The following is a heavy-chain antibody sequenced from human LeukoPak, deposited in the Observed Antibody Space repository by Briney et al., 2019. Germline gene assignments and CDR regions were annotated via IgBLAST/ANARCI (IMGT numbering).Heavy chain of an antibody. CDR2: IKSKTDGGST. CDR1: GFTFTNAW. J-gene: IGHJ4*02. CDR3: STDAYGL. V-gene: IGHV3-15*01. D-gene: IGHD4-17*01. Sequence: GGSLRLSCVASGFTFTNAWMAWVRQAPGKGLEWVARIKSKTDGGSTDYAAPMKGRFTISRDDLQSIVYLQMNSLKIEDTATYYCSTDAYGLGGQGTLVTVSS.